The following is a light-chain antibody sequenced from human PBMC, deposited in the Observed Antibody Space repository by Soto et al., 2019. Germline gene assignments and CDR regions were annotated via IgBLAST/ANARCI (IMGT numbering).Light chain of an antibody. CDR2: VAS. J-gene: IGKJ1*01. Sequence: DIQMTQSPSTLSASIGDRVTLACRASESIRTWLAWYQHKPGKAPKLLIYVASNRATGIPARFSGSGAGTDFTLSISRVEPEDFAVYYCQQYGTSPRTFGQGTKVDIK. V-gene: IGKV1-5*01. CDR3: QQYGTSPRT. CDR1: ESIRTW.